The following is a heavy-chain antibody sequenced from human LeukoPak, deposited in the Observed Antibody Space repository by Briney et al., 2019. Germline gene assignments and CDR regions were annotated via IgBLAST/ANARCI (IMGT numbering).Heavy chain of an antibody. CDR2: IYTSGST. Sequence: SQTLSLTCTVSGGSISSGSYYWSWIRQPAGKGLEWIGRIYTSGSTNYNPSLKSRVTISVDTSKNQFSLKLSSVIAADTAVYYCAREGRSGYDHAFDIWGQGTMVTVSS. J-gene: IGHJ3*02. D-gene: IGHD3-22*01. CDR3: AREGRSGYDHAFDI. V-gene: IGHV4-61*02. CDR1: GGSISSGSYY.